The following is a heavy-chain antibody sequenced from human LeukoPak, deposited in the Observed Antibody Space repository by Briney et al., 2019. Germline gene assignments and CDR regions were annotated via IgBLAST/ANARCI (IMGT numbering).Heavy chain of an antibody. V-gene: IGHV1-46*01. CDR1: GYTFTSYY. Sequence: GASVKVSCKASGYTFTSYYMHWVRQAPGQGLEWMGIINPSGGSTSYAQKFQGRVTMTRDMSTSTVYMELRSLRSDDTAMYYCARTPTANIVLVKADFFEVWGQGTLVTVSS. J-gene: IGHJ4*02. CDR2: INPSGGST. D-gene: IGHD2-8*02. CDR3: ARTPTANIVLVKADFFEV.